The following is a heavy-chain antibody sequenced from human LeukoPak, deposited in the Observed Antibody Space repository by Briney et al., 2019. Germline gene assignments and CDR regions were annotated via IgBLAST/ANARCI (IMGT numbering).Heavy chain of an antibody. Sequence: SETLTLTCTVSGGSISSSSYYWGWIRQPPGKGLEWIGSIYYSGSTYYNPSLKSRVTISVDTSKNQFSLKLSSVTAADTAVYYCARSMIRITMTGYAFDIWGQGTMVTVSS. V-gene: IGHV4-39*01. J-gene: IGHJ3*02. D-gene: IGHD3-22*01. CDR1: GGSISSSSYY. CDR3: ARSMIRITMTGYAFDI. CDR2: IYYSGST.